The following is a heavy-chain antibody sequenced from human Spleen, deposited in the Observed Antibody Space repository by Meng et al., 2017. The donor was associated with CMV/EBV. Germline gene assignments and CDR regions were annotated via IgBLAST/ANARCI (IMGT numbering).Heavy chain of an antibody. V-gene: IGHV3-21*01. Sequence: GGSLRLSCAASGFTFSSHNMNWVRQAPGKGLEWVSLISFDSGHIYYADAVKGRFTISRDNAKKSLFLQMNGLRGEDTGIYYCARDDPGVAGNFDYWGQGALVTVSS. J-gene: IGHJ4*02. CDR2: ISFDSGHI. CDR3: ARDDPGVAGNFDY. D-gene: IGHD3-3*01. CDR1: GFTFSSHN.